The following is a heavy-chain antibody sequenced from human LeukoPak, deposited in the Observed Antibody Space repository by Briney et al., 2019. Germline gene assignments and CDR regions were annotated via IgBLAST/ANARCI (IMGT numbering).Heavy chain of an antibody. Sequence: SETLSLTCTVSGGSISSYYWSWIRQPPGKGLEWIGYIYYSGSTNYNPSLKSRVTISVATSKNQFSLKLSSVTAADTAVYYCARRHWNDNYGMDVWGQGTTVTVSS. CDR2: IYYSGST. CDR1: GGSISSYY. D-gene: IGHD1-1*01. J-gene: IGHJ6*02. V-gene: IGHV4-59*08. CDR3: ARRHWNDNYGMDV.